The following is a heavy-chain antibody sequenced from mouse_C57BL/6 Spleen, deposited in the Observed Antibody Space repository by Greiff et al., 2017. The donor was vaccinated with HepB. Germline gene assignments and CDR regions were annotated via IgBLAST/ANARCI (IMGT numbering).Heavy chain of an antibody. J-gene: IGHJ4*01. CDR2: INYDGSST. Sequence: EVNVVESEGGLVQPGSSMKLSCTASGFTFSDYYMAWVRQVPEKGLEWVANINYDGSSTYYLDSLKSRFIISRDNAKNILYLQMSSLKSEDTATYYCARYDYGAMDYWGQGTSVTVSS. V-gene: IGHV5-16*01. CDR1: GFTFSDYY. D-gene: IGHD2-4*01. CDR3: ARYDYGAMDY.